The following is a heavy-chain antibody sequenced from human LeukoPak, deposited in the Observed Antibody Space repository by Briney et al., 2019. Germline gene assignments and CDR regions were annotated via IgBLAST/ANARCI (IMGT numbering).Heavy chain of an antibody. J-gene: IGHJ4*02. CDR1: GGTFSSYA. V-gene: IGHV1-69*06. CDR3: ARSPMVRGVITPNFDY. D-gene: IGHD3-10*01. Sequence: SVKVSCKASGGTFSSYAISWVRQAPGQGLEWMGGIIPIFGTANYAQKFQGRVTITADKSTSTAYMELSSLGSEDTAVYYCARSPMVRGVITPNFDYWGQGTLVTVSS. CDR2: IIPIFGTA.